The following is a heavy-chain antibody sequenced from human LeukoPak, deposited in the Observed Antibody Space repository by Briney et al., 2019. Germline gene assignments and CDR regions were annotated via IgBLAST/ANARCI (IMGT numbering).Heavy chain of an antibody. CDR1: GFTFSSYW. Sequence: GGSLRLSCAASGFTFSSYWMHWVRQAPGKGLEWVSVIYSGGSTYYADSVKGRFTISRDNAKNSLYLQMNSLRAEDTAVYYCARARDIVATIGYWGQGTLVTVSS. CDR3: ARARDIVATIGY. V-gene: IGHV3-66*01. CDR2: IYSGGST. D-gene: IGHD5-12*01. J-gene: IGHJ4*02.